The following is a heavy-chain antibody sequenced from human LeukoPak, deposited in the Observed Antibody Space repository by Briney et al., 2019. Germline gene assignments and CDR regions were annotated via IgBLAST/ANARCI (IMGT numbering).Heavy chain of an antibody. V-gene: IGHV3-23*01. D-gene: IGHD1-26*01. J-gene: IGHJ4*02. CDR3: AKDGSGSYYEEGWYYFDY. CDR2: ISGSGGST. Sequence: GGSLRLSCAASGFTFSSYAMCWVRHAPGKGLEWVSAISGSGGSTYYADSVKGRFTISRDTSKNTLYLQMNSLRAEDTAVYYCAKDGSGSYYEEGWYYFDYWGQGTLVTVSS. CDR1: GFTFSSYA.